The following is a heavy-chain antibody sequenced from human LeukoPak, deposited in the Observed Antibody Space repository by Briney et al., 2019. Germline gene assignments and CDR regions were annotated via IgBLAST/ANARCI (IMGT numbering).Heavy chain of an antibody. Sequence: GGSLRLSCAASGFTFSSYAMSWVRQAPGKGLEWVSAISGSGGSTYYADSVKGRFTISRDNSKNTLYLQMNSLRAEDTAVYYCAGRGSGYYYYFDYWGQGTLVTVSS. J-gene: IGHJ4*02. CDR1: GFTFSSYA. V-gene: IGHV3-23*01. CDR2: ISGSGGST. CDR3: AGRGSGYYYYFDY. D-gene: IGHD3-22*01.